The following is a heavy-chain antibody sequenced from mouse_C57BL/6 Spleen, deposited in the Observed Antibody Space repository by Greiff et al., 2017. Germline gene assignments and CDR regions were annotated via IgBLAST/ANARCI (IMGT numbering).Heavy chain of an antibody. CDR2: IDPSDSFT. CDR1: GYTFTSYW. D-gene: IGHD1-1*01. J-gene: IGHJ2*01. CDR3: ALYGSRDFDY. V-gene: IGHV1-69*01. Sequence: QVQLQQPGAELVMPGASVKLSCKASGYTFTSYWMHWVKQRPGQGLEWIGEIDPSDSFTNYNQKFKGKSTLTVDKSSSTAYMQLDSLTSEDSAVYCCALYGSRDFDYWGQGTTLTVSS.